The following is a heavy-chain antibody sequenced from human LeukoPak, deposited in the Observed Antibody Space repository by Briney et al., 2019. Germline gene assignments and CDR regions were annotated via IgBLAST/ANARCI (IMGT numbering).Heavy chain of an antibody. D-gene: IGHD3-10*01. J-gene: IGHJ6*02. CDR2: ISSSSSYI. CDR1: GFIFNQYC. V-gene: IGHV3-21*01. Sequence: GGSPRLSCGASGFIFNQYCMGWVRQAPGKGLEWVSSISSSSSYIYYADSVKGRFTISRDNAKNSLYLQMNSLRAEDTAVYYCARGRRYGSGSYPPYYYYGMDVWGQGTTVTVSS. CDR3: ARGRRYGSGSYPPYYYYGMDV.